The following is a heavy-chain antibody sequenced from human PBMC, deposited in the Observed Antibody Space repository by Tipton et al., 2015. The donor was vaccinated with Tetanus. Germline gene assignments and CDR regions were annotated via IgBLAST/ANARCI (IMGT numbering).Heavy chain of an antibody. V-gene: IGHV4-59*08. CDR1: GFTFGNYK. D-gene: IGHD3-10*01. Sequence: LRLSCAVSGFTFGNYKMNWVRQPPGKALEWIGSIYYRGSTFYHPSLQSRVSISLDTSKNQFSLRLSSVTAADTAVCFCARHPPPYYYGSGSYLDYWGQGTPVTVSS. CDR3: ARHPPPYYYGSGSYLDY. J-gene: IGHJ4*02. CDR2: IYYRGST.